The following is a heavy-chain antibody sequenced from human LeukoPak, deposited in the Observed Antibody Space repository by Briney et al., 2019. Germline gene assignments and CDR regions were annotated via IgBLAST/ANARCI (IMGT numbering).Heavy chain of an antibody. CDR2: ISWNSGSI. Sequence: GGSLRLSCAASGFTFDDYAMHWVRQAPGKGLEWVSGISWNSGSIGYADSVKGRFTISRDNSKNTLFLQMNSLRAEDTAVYYCAKARTSAYDFSLDYWGQGTLVTVSS. CDR1: GFTFDDYA. V-gene: IGHV3-9*01. D-gene: IGHD5-12*01. CDR3: AKARTSAYDFSLDY. J-gene: IGHJ4*02.